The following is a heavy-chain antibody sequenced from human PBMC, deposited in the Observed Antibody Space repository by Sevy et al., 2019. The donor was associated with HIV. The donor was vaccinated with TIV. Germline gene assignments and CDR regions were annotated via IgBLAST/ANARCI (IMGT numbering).Heavy chain of an antibody. CDR2: IWYDGSKI. D-gene: IGHD5-12*01. Sequence: GGSLRLSCAASGFTFSNYAMHWVRQAPGKGLAWVALIWYDGSKIFYADSVKGRFTISRDNSESTLYLQMNSLRAEDTALYHCANGGPNSGYDYYFDYWGQGTLVTVSS. J-gene: IGHJ4*02. V-gene: IGHV3-33*06. CDR1: GFTFSNYA. CDR3: ANGGPNSGYDYYFDY.